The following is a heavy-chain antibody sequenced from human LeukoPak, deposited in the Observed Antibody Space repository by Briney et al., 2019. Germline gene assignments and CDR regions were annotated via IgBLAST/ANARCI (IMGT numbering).Heavy chain of an antibody. CDR3: ARDGDCTTTSCYSLCDYYGMDV. D-gene: IGHD2-2*01. Sequence: ASVKVSCKASGYTFTNYGISWVRQAPGQGLEWMGWISVYNGNTNYAQKLQGRVTMTTDTSTSTAYMELRSLRSDDTAVYYCARDGDCTTTSCYSLCDYYGMDVWGKGTTVTVSS. CDR2: ISVYNGNT. V-gene: IGHV1-18*04. J-gene: IGHJ6*04. CDR1: GYTFTNYG.